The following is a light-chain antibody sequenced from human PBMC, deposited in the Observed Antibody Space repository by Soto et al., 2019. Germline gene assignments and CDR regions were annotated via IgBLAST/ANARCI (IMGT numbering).Light chain of an antibody. Sequence: EIVLTQSPGTLALSPGXRATLSCRASQSVSNNYLAWYQQKPGQAPRLLIYGASNRATGIPDRLSGSGSGTDFTLTISRLEPEDFAVYYCQKYGSSGTFGQGTKVDIK. CDR3: QKYGSSGT. V-gene: IGKV3-20*01. CDR1: QSVSNNY. CDR2: GAS. J-gene: IGKJ1*01.